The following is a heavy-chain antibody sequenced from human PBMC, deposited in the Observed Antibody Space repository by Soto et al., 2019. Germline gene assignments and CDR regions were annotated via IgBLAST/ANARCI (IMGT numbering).Heavy chain of an antibody. V-gene: IGHV3-23*01. D-gene: IGHD2-15*01. Sequence: GGSLRLSCAASGFTFNSYAMSWVRQAPGKGLEWVSAISGSGGSTYYADSVKGRFTISRDNSKNTLYLQMNSLRAEDTAVYYCARGWYGDGQFDYWGQGTLVTVSS. J-gene: IGHJ4*02. CDR1: GFTFNSYA. CDR2: ISGSGGST. CDR3: ARGWYGDGQFDY.